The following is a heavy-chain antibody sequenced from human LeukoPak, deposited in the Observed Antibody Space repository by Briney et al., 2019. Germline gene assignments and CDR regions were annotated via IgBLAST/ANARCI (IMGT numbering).Heavy chain of an antibody. CDR2: IYPGDSDT. V-gene: IGHV5-51*01. J-gene: IGHJ5*02. D-gene: IGHD5-18*01. CDR3: AKSPSGFTYGRNWFDP. CDR1: GYSFTSYW. Sequence: GESLKISCKGSGYSFTSYWFAWVRQMAGKGREGMGIIYPGDSDTRYSPSFQGQVTISADKSIGTTYLQINSLKASDTAIYYCAKSPSGFTYGRNWFDPWGQGTLVTVSS.